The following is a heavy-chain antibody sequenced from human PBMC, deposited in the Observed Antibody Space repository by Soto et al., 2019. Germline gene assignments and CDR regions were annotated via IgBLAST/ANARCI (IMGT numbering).Heavy chain of an antibody. Sequence: PGGSLRLSCAASGFTFSSYSMNWVRQAPGKGLEWVSSISSSSSYIYYADSVKGRFTISRDNAENSLYLQMNSLRAEDTAVYYCASNMRGEFWSGYYTGYWGQGT. J-gene: IGHJ4*02. D-gene: IGHD3-3*01. CDR1: GFTFSSYS. CDR2: ISSSSSYI. CDR3: ASNMRGEFWSGYYTGY. V-gene: IGHV3-21*01.